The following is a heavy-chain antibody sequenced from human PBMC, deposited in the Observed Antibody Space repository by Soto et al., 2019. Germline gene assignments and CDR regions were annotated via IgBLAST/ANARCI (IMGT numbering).Heavy chain of an antibody. CDR2: ISTYNGDT. D-gene: IGHD6-19*01. Sequence: QVQLMQSGAEVKKPGASVKVSCKASGYSFTRHAISWVRQAPGQGLEWMGWISTYNGDTNYAQHLQGRVTMTTDTSTTTAYMELRSLRSDDTAVYYCARDTSNTSGSRIWFDTWGQGTLIIVSS. CDR1: GYSFTRHA. V-gene: IGHV1-18*04. J-gene: IGHJ5*02. CDR3: ARDTSNTSGSRIWFDT.